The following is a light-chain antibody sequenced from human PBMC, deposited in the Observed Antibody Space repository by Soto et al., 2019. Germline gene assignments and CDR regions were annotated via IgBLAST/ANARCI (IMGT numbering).Light chain of an antibody. J-gene: IGKJ4*01. CDR1: QSVLYNSNNKNY. Sequence: DIVMTQSPDSLAVSLGERATINCKSSQSVLYNSNNKNYLAWYQQKPGQPPKLLIYWASTRESGVPDRFSGSGSGTDFTLTISSLQAEDVAMYHCQQYYVIPLTLGGGTKVEIK. CDR2: WAS. CDR3: QQYYVIPLT. V-gene: IGKV4-1*01.